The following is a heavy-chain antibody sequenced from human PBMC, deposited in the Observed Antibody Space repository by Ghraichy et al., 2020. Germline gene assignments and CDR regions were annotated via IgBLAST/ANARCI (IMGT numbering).Heavy chain of an antibody. Sequence: GESLNISCVVSGFSFGDYDMHWVRQATGRGLEWVLSIGTLGDTYYPGSVVGRFTISRENATDSLYLQMNSLRAGDTAVYYCARGLQGYCNCTNCPFDQWGQGTLVTVSS. D-gene: IGHD2-2*01. J-gene: IGHJ4*02. CDR3: ARGLQGYCNCTNCPFDQ. V-gene: IGHV3-13*01. CDR2: IGTLGDT. CDR1: GFSFGDYD.